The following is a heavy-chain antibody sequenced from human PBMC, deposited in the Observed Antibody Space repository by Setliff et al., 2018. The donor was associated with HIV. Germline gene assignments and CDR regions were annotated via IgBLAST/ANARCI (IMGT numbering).Heavy chain of an antibody. CDR3: ARDRGNADYYYGMDV. Sequence: ASVKVSCKASGYTFTDYYLHWVRQAPGQGPEWMGRINPNSGGSSYAQKFQGRVTMTRDTSISTAYMDLRNLRSVTAADTAVYYCARDRGNADYYYGMDVWGQGTTVTVSS. V-gene: IGHV1-2*06. D-gene: IGHD3-10*01. CDR1: GYTFTDYY. CDR2: INPNSGGS. J-gene: IGHJ6*02.